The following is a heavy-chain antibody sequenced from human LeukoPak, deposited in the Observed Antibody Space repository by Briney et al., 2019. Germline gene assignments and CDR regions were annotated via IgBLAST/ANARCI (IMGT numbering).Heavy chain of an antibody. CDR2: INPNSGGT. Sequence: ASVKVSCKASGYTFTGYYMHWVRRAPGQGLEWMGWINPNSGGTNYAQKFQGRVTMTRDTSISTAYMELSRLRSDDTAVYYCARDDDSSGYYQAVIDYWGQGTLVTVSS. V-gene: IGHV1-2*02. J-gene: IGHJ4*02. CDR3: ARDDDSSGYYQAVIDY. CDR1: GYTFTGYY. D-gene: IGHD3-22*01.